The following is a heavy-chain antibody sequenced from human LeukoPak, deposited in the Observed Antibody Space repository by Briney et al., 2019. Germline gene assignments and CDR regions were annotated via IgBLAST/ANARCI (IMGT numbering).Heavy chain of an antibody. CDR2: IIGSSGST. V-gene: IGHV3-23*01. CDR3: AKGAYDYIEIAYFDY. Sequence: GGSLRLSCIASGFSFNNYAMNWVRQAPGKGLEWVSHIIGSSGSTFYADSVKGRFTISRDKSKNTLYLQMNSLRAEDTAVYYCAKGAYDYIEIAYFDYWGQGSLVTVSS. CDR1: GFSFNNYA. D-gene: IGHD5-12*01. J-gene: IGHJ4*02.